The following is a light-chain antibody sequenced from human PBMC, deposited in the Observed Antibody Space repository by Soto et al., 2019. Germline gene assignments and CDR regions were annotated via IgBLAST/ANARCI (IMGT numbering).Light chain of an antibody. J-gene: IGLJ3*02. Sequence: QTVVTQEPSFSVSPGGTVTPTCGLSSGSVSTTKYPSWYQQTPGQAPRTLIYSTNSRSSGVPDRFSGSILGNKAALTITGAQADDESDYYCVLYMGSGIWVFGGGTKLTVL. CDR3: VLYMGSGIWV. V-gene: IGLV8-61*01. CDR2: STN. CDR1: SGSVSTTKY.